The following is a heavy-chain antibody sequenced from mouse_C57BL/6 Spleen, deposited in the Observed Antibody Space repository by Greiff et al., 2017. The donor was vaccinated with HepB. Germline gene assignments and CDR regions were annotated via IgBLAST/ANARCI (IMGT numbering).Heavy chain of an antibody. J-gene: IGHJ2*01. CDR2: IDPSDSYT. V-gene: IGHV1-50*01. CDR1: GYTFTSYW. Sequence: VQLQQSGAELVKPGASVKLSCKASGYTFTSYWMQWVKQRPGQGLEWIGEIDPSDSYTNYNQKFKGKATLTVDTSSSPAYMQLSSLTSEDSAVYYCARSDYYYGSSYYFDYWGQGTTLTVSS. CDR3: ARSDYYYGSSYYFDY. D-gene: IGHD1-1*01.